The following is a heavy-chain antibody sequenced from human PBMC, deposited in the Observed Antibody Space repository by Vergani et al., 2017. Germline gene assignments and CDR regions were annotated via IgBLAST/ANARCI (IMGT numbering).Heavy chain of an antibody. J-gene: IGHJ5*02. V-gene: IGHV1-2*02. CDR3: ARDRAGRSSVVWLDP. D-gene: IGHD6-6*01. CDR1: GYTFTGYY. CDR2: INPNSGDT. Sequence: QVQLVQSGAAVKKPGASVKVSCKASGYTFTGYYMHWVRQAPGQGLEWMGWINPNSGDTNYATKFQGRVTMTRDTSISTAYMALRRLRSDGTADYYSARDRAGRSSVVWLDPWGQGTLVTVSS.